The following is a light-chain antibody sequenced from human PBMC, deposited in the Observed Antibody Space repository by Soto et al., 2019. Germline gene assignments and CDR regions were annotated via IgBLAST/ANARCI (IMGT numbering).Light chain of an antibody. J-gene: IGKJ3*01. V-gene: IGKV1-12*01. Sequence: DIQMTQSPSFVSASVGDRVTITCRASQGISSWLAWYQQRPGKAPNLLIYGASSLQSGVPSRFSGIGSGTDFTLTINSLQPEDSATYYCQQANSFPFTFGPGTKVDIK. CDR3: QQANSFPFT. CDR1: QGISSW. CDR2: GAS.